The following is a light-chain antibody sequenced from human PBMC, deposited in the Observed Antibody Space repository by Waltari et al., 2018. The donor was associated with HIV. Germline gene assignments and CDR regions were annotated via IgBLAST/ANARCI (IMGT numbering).Light chain of an antibody. V-gene: IGKV1-39*01. J-gene: IGKJ3*01. CDR2: AAS. CDR3: QQTYLTTFT. CDR1: QNIGKD. Sequence: DIQMTQSPSSLSASVGDRITITCRTSQNIGKDLNWYQQKPGTAPKVLIFAASSLHSGVPSRFSGSGSGTDFTLTISSLQPEDFATYYCQQTYLTTFTFGPWTNVDFK.